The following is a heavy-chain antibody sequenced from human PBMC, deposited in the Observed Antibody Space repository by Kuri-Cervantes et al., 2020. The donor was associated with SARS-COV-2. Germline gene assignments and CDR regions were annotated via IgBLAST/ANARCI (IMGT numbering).Heavy chain of an antibody. Sequence: GSLRLSCAVYGGSFSGYYWSWIRQPPGKGLEWIGEINHSGSTNYNPSLKSRVTISVDTSKNQFSLNLRSVTAADTAVFFCARFVLRDDEGYVYYFDYWGQGTLVTVSS. V-gene: IGHV4-34*01. CDR1: GGSFSGYY. J-gene: IGHJ4*02. CDR2: INHSGST. CDR3: ARFVLRDDEGYVYYFDY. D-gene: IGHD3-16*01.